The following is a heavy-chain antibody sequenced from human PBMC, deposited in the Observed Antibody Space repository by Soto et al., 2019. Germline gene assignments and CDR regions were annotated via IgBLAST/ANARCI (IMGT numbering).Heavy chain of an antibody. CDR3: ARPLLRENWFGP. CDR2: IYYSGST. D-gene: IGHD3-3*01. CDR1: GGSISSGGYY. J-gene: IGHJ5*02. V-gene: IGHV4-31*03. Sequence: SETLSLTCTVSGGSISSGGYYWSWIRQHPGKGLEWIGYIYYSGSTYYNPSLKSRVTISVDTSKNQFSLKLSSVTAADKAVYYCARPLLRENWFGPWGQGTLVTVSS.